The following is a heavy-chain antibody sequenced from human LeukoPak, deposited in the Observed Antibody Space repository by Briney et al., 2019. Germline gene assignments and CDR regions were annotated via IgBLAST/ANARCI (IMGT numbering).Heavy chain of an antibody. J-gene: IGHJ3*02. CDR1: GFSLRPIGVE. D-gene: IGHD5-18*01. Sequence: SGSPQVNSTQTLNLTCSFSGFSLRPIGVEVGWIRQPPGQALAWLAHIYWDHDKRYSPSLKSRLIISKDTSKNQVVLTMTNMDPVDTATYYCAHSQRYSYGSFRDAFDIWGPGTLVTVSS. CDR2: IYWDHDK. CDR3: AHSQRYSYGSFRDAFDI. V-gene: IGHV2-5*02.